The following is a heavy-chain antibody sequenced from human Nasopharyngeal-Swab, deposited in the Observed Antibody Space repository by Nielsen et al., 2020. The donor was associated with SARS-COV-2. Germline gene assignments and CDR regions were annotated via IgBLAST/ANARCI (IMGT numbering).Heavy chain of an antibody. CDR3: WSSTAARVPY. V-gene: IGHV7-4-1*02. J-gene: IGHJ4*02. Sequence: ASVKVSCKASGYTFTSYAMNWVRQAPEQGLEWMGWINTNTGNPTYAQGFTGRFVFSLDTSVSTAYLQISSLKAEDTAVYYCWSSTAARVPYWGQGTLVTVSS. D-gene: IGHD6-6*01. CDR1: GYTFTSYA. CDR2: INTNTGNP.